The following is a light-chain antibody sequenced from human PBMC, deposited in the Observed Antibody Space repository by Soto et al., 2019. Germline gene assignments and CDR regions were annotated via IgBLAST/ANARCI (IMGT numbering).Light chain of an antibody. Sequence: QSVLAQPASVSGSPGQSITISCTGTSGFVGSFSLVSWYQQHPGKAPKLIIYEVTNRPSGVSNRFSGSESGNTASLTISGLQPEDEADYYCSSHTSSRTYVFGTGTKVTVL. CDR3: SSHTSSRTYV. V-gene: IGLV2-14*02. CDR1: SGFVGSFSL. CDR2: EVT. J-gene: IGLJ1*01.